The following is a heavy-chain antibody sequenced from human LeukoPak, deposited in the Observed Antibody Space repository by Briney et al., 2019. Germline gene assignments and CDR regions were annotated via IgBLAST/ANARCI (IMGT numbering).Heavy chain of an antibody. CDR1: GFTFSKAW. D-gene: IGHD5-18*01. CDR2: IKSKTDGGTT. Sequence: GGSLRISCAASGFTFSKAWMNWVRQAPGKGLEWVGRIKSKTDGGTTDYAAPVKGRFTISRDDSKNTLDLQMNSLKTEDTAVYYCSTGGVDTAMMYFDYWGQGTLVTVSS. V-gene: IGHV3-15*07. J-gene: IGHJ4*02. CDR3: STGGVDTAMMYFDY.